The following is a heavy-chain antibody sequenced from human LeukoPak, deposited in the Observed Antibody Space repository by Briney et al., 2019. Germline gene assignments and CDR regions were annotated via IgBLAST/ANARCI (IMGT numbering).Heavy chain of an antibody. V-gene: IGHV1-58*02. J-gene: IGHJ4*02. CDR1: GFTFTNSA. Sequence: SVKVSCKASGFTFTNSAIQWVRQARGQRLEWRGWIVVSSGKTNYAQKFQERVTIPRDMSTSTAYMELNSLRFEDTAVYYCAADDLTRGYWGQGTLVTVSS. CDR2: IVVSSGKT. CDR3: AADDLTRGY.